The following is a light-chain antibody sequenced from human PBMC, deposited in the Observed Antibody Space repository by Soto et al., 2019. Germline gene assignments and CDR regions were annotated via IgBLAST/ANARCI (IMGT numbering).Light chain of an antibody. J-gene: IGLJ3*02. Sequence: QSALTQPPSASGSRGQSVTISCTGTSVDINYVSWFQQHPGKAPKLIICEVTKRPSGVPDRFSGSKSGNTASLTVSGLQDDDEADYYCSSYAGRDISVFGGGTKVTVL. CDR2: EVT. CDR3: SSYAGRDISV. CDR1: SVDINY. V-gene: IGLV2-8*01.